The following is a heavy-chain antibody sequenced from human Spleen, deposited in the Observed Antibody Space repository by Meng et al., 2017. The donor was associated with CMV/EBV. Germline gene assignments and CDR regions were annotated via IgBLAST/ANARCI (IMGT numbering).Heavy chain of an antibody. CDR2: IYHSGLA. CDR3: ARDRSSGWYYFDY. CDR1: GGSISTSGYY. J-gene: IGHJ4*02. D-gene: IGHD6-19*01. Sequence: GSLRLSCTVSGGSISTSGYYWGWIRQSPGKGLEWIGSIYHSGLAYYNPSLRSQVDISVDTSKNQFSLELTSVTAADTAVYYCARDRSSGWYYFDYWGQGTLVTVSS. V-gene: IGHV4-39*07.